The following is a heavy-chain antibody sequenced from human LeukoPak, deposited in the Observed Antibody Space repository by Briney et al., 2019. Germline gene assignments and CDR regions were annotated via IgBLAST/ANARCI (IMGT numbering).Heavy chain of an antibody. Sequence: PGGSLRLSCAASGFTFSSYWMDWVRQAPGKGLEWVAVISYDGSNKYYADSVKGRFTISRDNSKNTLYLQMNSLRAEDTAVYYCAREQSRSGSYYEFLNYFDYWGQGTLVTVSS. V-gene: IGHV3-30*03. J-gene: IGHJ4*02. D-gene: IGHD1-26*01. CDR3: AREQSRSGSYYEFLNYFDY. CDR1: GFTFSSYW. CDR2: ISYDGSNK.